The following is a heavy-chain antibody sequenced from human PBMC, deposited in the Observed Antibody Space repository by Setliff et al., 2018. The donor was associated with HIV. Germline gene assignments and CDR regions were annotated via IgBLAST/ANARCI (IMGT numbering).Heavy chain of an antibody. V-gene: IGHV3-23*01. J-gene: IGHJ4*02. CDR1: GFTFSSYA. CDR2: ISGSGSST. CDR3: ARDGRIGVDY. Sequence: GGSLRLSCAASGFTFSSYAMSWVRQAPGKGLEWVSGISGSGSSTYYADSVKGRFTIARDNAKNSLYLQMNSLRAEDTAVYYCARDGRIGVDYWGQGTLVTVSS. D-gene: IGHD1-26*01.